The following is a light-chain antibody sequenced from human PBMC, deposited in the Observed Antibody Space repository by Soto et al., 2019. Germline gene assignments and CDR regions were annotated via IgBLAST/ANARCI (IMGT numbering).Light chain of an antibody. V-gene: IGKV3-11*01. CDR2: DAS. CDR1: QSVSIS. CDR3: QQRSNWPPEIT. J-gene: IGKJ5*01. Sequence: EIVLAQSPATLSLSPGARATLSCRASQSVSISLAWYQQKPGQAPRLLIYDASNRATGVPARFSGSGSGTDFTLTVSRLEPEDFALYYCQQRSNWPPEITVGQGTRLEIK.